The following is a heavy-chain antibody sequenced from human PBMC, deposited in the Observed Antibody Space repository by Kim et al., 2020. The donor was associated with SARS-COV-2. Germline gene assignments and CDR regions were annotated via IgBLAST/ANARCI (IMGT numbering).Heavy chain of an antibody. Sequence: SQTLSLTCAISGDSVSSNSAAWNWIRQSPSRGLEWLGRTYYRSKWYNDYAVSVKSRITINPDTSKNQFSLQLNSVTTEDTAVYYCARLYSSGWSEGDYFDYWGQGTLVTVSS. J-gene: IGHJ4*02. CDR1: GDSVSSNSAA. D-gene: IGHD6-19*01. CDR2: TYYRSKWYN. CDR3: ARLYSSGWSEGDYFDY. V-gene: IGHV6-1*01.